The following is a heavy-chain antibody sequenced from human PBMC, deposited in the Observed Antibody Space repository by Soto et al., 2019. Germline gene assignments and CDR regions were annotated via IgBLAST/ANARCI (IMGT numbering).Heavy chain of an antibody. CDR3: AKDLRWLQLSGLYFYYGLDI. J-gene: IGHJ6*02. CDR1: GFDFSTYG. D-gene: IGHD5-12*01. V-gene: IGHV3-30*18. Sequence: GGSLRLSCAASGFDFSTYGMHWVRRAPGKGLEWLAVISYDGSHEYYADSLKGRFTISRDNSKNTVSLQMNSLRVEDTAVYYCAKDLRWLQLSGLYFYYGLDIWGQGTTVTVSS. CDR2: ISYDGSHE.